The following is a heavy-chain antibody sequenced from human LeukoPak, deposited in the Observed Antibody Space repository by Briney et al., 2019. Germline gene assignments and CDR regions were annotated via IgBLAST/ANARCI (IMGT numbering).Heavy chain of an antibody. CDR1: GYTFTGYY. J-gene: IGHJ5*02. CDR3: AGGGYSSSWHLPFDP. CDR2: INPNSGGT. Sequence: GASVKVSCKASGYTFTGYYMHGVRQAPGQGLEWMGWINPNSGGTNYAQKFQGRVTMTRDTSISTAYMELSRLRSDDTAVYYCAGGGYSSSWHLPFDPWGQGTLVTVSS. V-gene: IGHV1-2*02. D-gene: IGHD6-13*01.